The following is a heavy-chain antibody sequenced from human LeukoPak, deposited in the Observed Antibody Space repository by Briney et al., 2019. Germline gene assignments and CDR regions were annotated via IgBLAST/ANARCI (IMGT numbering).Heavy chain of an antibody. J-gene: IGHJ2*01. CDR2: IKEDGSEN. D-gene: IGHD3-10*01. CDR1: GFTFSNFW. Sequence: GGSLRLSCAASGFTFSNFWMSWVRQAPGKGLEWVANIKEDGSENYYVDSVKGRFTISRDNRKNSLYLQMNSLRAEDTGVYYCARDRGVNGYFDLWGRGTLVTVSS. CDR3: ARDRGVNGYFDL. V-gene: IGHV3-7*01.